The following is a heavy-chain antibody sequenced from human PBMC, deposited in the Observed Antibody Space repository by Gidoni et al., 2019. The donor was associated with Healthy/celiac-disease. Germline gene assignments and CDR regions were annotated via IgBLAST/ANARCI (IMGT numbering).Heavy chain of an antibody. CDR2: SKSKTDGGTT. V-gene: IGHV3-15*01. Sequence: EVQLVESGGGLVKHGGSLRFSCAASGSTFSNAWMSWVRQAPGKGLEWVGRSKSKTDGGTTDYAARVRGRFAISRDDSKNTLYLQMNSLKTEDTAGYYCTTEYCSGGSCYSGYFQHWGQGTLVTVSS. D-gene: IGHD2-15*01. J-gene: IGHJ1*01. CDR3: TTEYCSGGSCYSGYFQH. CDR1: GSTFSNAW.